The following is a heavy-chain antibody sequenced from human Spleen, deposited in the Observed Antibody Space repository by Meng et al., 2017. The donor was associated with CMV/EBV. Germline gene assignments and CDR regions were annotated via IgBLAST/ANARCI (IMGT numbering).Heavy chain of an antibody. CDR1: GFTFSSYA. CDR2: ISSNGGST. D-gene: IGHD1-26*01. V-gene: IGHV3-64*01. Sequence: EGLLVEAGGGVVQAGGSLRLSCAASGFTFSSYAMHWVRQAPGKGLEYVSAISSNGGSTYYANSVKGRFTISRDNSKNTLYLQMGSLRAEDMAVYYCARGGWELFSTPSHYWGQGTLVTVSS. J-gene: IGHJ4*02. CDR3: ARGGWELFSTPSHY.